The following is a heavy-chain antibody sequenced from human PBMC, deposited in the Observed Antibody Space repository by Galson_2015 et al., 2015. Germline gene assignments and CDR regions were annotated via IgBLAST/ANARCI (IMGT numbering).Heavy chain of an antibody. CDR1: GYTFTSYA. CDR3: ARAHLLRELSFDY. CDR2: INAGNGNT. D-gene: IGHD3-16*02. Sequence: SVKVSCKASGYTFTSYAMHWVRQAPGQRLEWMGWINAGNGNTKYSQKFQGRVTITRDTSASTAYMELSSLRSEDTAVYYCARAHLLRELSFDYWGQGTLVTVSS. J-gene: IGHJ4*02. V-gene: IGHV1-3*01.